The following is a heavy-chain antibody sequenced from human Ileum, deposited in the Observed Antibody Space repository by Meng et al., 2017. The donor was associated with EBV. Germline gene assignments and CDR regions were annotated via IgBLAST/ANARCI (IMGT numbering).Heavy chain of an antibody. D-gene: IGHD3-22*01. CDR1: GGSVSSGSYY. Sequence: QVQLQESGRGLVKPSETLSLTCTVSGGSVSSGSYYWSWTRQPPGKGLAWIGYIYHSGSTNYNPSLKSRVTISVDTSKNQFSLKLSSVTAADTAVYYCAMTNYDSSGYYNWFDPWGQGPLVTVYS. J-gene: IGHJ5*02. CDR2: IYHSGST. CDR3: AMTNYDSSGYYNWFDP. V-gene: IGHV4-61*01.